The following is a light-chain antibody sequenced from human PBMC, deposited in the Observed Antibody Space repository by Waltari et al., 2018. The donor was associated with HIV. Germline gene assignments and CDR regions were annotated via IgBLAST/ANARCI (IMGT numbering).Light chain of an antibody. J-gene: IGLJ3*02. Sequence: QSVLTQPPSASGTPGQRVTISCSGGSFNIGSNYVYWYQQFPGTAPRRLIYRNTRRPSGVPDRFSGSKSATSASLAISVLRSEDEADYFCAAWDDSVSGRVFGGGTKLTVL. CDR1: SFNIGSNY. CDR3: AAWDDSVSGRV. CDR2: RNT. V-gene: IGLV1-47*01.